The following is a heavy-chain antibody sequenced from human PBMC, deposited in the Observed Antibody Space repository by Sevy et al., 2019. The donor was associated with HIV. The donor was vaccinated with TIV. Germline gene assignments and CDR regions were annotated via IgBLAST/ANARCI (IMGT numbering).Heavy chain of an antibody. Sequence: GGSLRLSCAGSGVTTEDYGMNWDRQVPGKGLEWVSGIYWNGGSTAYADSVKGRFTISRDNAKRSLYLQMNSLRVDDTALYYCVRAFSATYSAYFDYWGQGALVTVSS. V-gene: IGHV3-20*04. CDR1: GVTTEDYG. D-gene: IGHD1-26*01. J-gene: IGHJ4*02. CDR3: VRAFSATYSAYFDY. CDR2: IYWNGGST.